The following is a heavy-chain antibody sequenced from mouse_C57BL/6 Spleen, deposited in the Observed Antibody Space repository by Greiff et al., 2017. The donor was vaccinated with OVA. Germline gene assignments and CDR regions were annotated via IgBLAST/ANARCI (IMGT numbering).Heavy chain of an antibody. CDR2: INPNNGGT. CDR1: GYTFTDYN. J-gene: IGHJ2*01. D-gene: IGHD2-4*01. CDR3: ARTPLYYDYYFDY. Sequence: VQLQQSGPELVKPGASVKIPCKASGYTFTDYNMDWVKQSHGKSLEWIGDINPNNGGTIYNQKFKGKATLTVDKSSSTDYMELRSLTSEDTAVYYCARTPLYYDYYFDYWGKGTTLTVSS. V-gene: IGHV1-18*01.